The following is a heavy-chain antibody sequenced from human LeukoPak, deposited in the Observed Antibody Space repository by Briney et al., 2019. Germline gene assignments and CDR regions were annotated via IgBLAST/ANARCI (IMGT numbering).Heavy chain of an antibody. Sequence: PTGGSLRLSCAASGFTFDDYAMHWVRQAPGKGLEWVSLISGDGGSTYYADSVKGRFTISRDNSKNSLYLQMNSLRTEDTALYYCVKAHDYGVLGGYWGQGTLVTVSS. D-gene: IGHD4-17*01. CDR3: VKAHDYGVLGGY. V-gene: IGHV3-43*02. J-gene: IGHJ4*02. CDR2: ISGDGGST. CDR1: GFTFDDYA.